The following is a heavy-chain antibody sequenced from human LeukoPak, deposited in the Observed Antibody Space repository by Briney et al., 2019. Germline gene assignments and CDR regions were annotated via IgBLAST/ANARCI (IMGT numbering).Heavy chain of an antibody. Sequence: SETLSLTCTVSGASISSGDYYWSWIRQPAGKGLEWIGRIYTSGSTSYSPSLKSRVTISLDTSKNQFSLRLSSVTAADTAVYYCARDHVIVVVIGDGWFDPWGQGTLVTVSS. CDR1: GASISSGDYY. J-gene: IGHJ5*02. V-gene: IGHV4-61*02. D-gene: IGHD3-22*01. CDR2: IYTSGST. CDR3: ARDHVIVVVIGDGWFDP.